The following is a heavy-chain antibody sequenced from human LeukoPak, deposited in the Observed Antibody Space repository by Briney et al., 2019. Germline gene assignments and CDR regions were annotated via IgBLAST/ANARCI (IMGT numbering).Heavy chain of an antibody. D-gene: IGHD3-22*01. J-gene: IGHJ4*02. CDR2: VHMSGST. Sequence: SETLSLTCTVSGDTINPYHWTWIRQTAGKGLEWIGCVHMSGSTNYNASLWSRVAISMDNSKNQFSLKVNSVTAADTGVYYCARDESSRDDSGGYHYWGQGTLVTVSS. CDR3: ARDESSRDDSGGYHY. CDR1: GDTINPYH. V-gene: IGHV4-4*07.